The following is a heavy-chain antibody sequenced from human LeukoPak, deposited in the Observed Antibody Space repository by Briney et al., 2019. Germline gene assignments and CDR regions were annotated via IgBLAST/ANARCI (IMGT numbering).Heavy chain of an antibody. V-gene: IGHV3-9*01. CDR1: GFTFDDYA. CDR2: TSWNSGSI. Sequence: PGGSLRLSCAASGFTFDDYAMHWVRQAPGKGLEWVSGTSWNSGSIGYADSVKGRFTISRDNAKNSLYLQMNSLRAEDTALYYCAKGGGQWLVRNWFDPWGQGTLVTVSS. D-gene: IGHD6-19*01. J-gene: IGHJ5*02. CDR3: AKGGGQWLVRNWFDP.